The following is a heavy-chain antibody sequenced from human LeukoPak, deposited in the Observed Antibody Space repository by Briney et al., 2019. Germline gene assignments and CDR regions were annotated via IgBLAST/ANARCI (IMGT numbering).Heavy chain of an antibody. CDR2: INHSGST. CDR1: GGSFSGYY. CDR3: VSRRDGYNASDY. Sequence: PSETLSLTCAVYGGSFSGYYWSWIRQPPGKGLEWIGEINHSGSTNYNPSLKSRVTISVDTSKNQFSLKLSSVTAADTAVYYCVSRRDGYNASDYWGQGTLVTVSS. V-gene: IGHV4-34*01. D-gene: IGHD5-24*01. J-gene: IGHJ4*02.